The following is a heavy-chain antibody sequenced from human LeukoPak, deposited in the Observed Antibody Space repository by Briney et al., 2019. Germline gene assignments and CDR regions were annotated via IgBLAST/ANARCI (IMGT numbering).Heavy chain of an antibody. CDR1: GGTFSSYA. Sequence: ASVKVLRKASGGTFSSYANSWVRQAPGQGLEWMGWNISNRGGTNYAQKLQGRGTMTSDTSISTAYMELSRLRADDTAVYYCARNRSTNHYFDFWGQGTLVTVSS. J-gene: IGHJ4*02. CDR2: NISNRGGT. CDR3: ARNRSTNHYFDF. D-gene: IGHD2-8*01. V-gene: IGHV1-2*02.